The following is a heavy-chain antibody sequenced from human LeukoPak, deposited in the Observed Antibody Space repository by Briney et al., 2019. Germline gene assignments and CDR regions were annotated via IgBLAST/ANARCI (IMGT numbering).Heavy chain of an antibody. CDR3: ARDNSVRDEAWWFNP. V-gene: IGHV4-61*02. CDR2: IYTTGST. Sequence: SETLSLTCSVSGDSISSGSYYWSWIRQPAGKGLEWIGRIYTTGSTNYNTSLKSRVTTSGDTSENQFSLRRTSVTAADTAVYYCARDNSVRDEAWWFNPWGQGTLVTVSS. J-gene: IGHJ5*01. D-gene: IGHD5-24*01. CDR1: GDSISSGSYY.